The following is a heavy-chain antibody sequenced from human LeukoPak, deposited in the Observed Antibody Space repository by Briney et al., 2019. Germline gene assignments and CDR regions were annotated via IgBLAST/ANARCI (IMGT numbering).Heavy chain of an antibody. V-gene: IGHV5-51*01. CDR1: GYSFTSYW. Sequence: GESLKISCKGSGYSFTSYWIGWVRQMPGKGLEWMGIIYPGDSDTRYSPSFQGQVTISADKSISTAYLQWSSLKASDTATYYCASPGYCSGGSCWEDAFDIWGQGTMVTVSS. D-gene: IGHD2-15*01. CDR2: IYPGDSDT. J-gene: IGHJ3*02. CDR3: ASPGYCSGGSCWEDAFDI.